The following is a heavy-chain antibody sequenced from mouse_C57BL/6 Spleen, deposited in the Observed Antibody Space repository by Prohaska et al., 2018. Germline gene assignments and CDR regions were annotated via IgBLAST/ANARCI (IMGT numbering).Heavy chain of an antibody. CDR1: GFTFSSYA. CDR2: ISDGGSYT. J-gene: IGHJ3*01. V-gene: IGHV5-4*01. Sequence: EVQLVESGGGLVKPGGSLKLSCAASGFTFSSYAMSWVRQTPEKRLEWVATISDGGSYTYYPDNVKGRFTISRDNAKNNLYLQMSHLKSEDTAMYYCAREDSTSFAYWGQGTLVTVSA. CDR3: AREDSTSFAY. D-gene: IGHD2-5*01.